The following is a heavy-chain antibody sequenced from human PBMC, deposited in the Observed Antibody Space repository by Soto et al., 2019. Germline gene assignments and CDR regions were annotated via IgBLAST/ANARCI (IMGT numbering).Heavy chain of an antibody. D-gene: IGHD5-12*01. CDR2: INHSGST. CDR3: ASKGVLVATIQGDHYFDY. J-gene: IGHJ4*02. CDR1: GGSFSGYY. Sequence: SETLSLTCAVYGGSFSGYYWSWIRQPPGKGLEWIGEINHSGSTNYNPSLKSRVTISVDTSKNQFSLKLSSVTAADTAVYYCASKGVLVATIQGDHYFDYWGQGTLVTVSS. V-gene: IGHV4-34*01.